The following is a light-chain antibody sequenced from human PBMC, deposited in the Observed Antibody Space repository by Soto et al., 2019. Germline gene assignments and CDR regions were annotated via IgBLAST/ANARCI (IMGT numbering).Light chain of an antibody. J-gene: IGLJ2*01. CDR1: SGHSSYI. V-gene: IGLV4-60*03. Sequence: QTVVTQSSSASASLGSSVKLTCTLSSGHSSYIIAWHQQQPGKAPRYLMKLEGSGSYNKGSGVPDRFSGSSSGADRYLTISNRQSEDEADYYCETWDSNIVVFGGGTQLTVL. CDR2: LEGSGSY. CDR3: ETWDSNIVV.